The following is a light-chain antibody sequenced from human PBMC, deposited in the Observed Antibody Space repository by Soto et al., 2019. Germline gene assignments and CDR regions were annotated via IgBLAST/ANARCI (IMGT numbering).Light chain of an antibody. J-gene: IGKJ1*01. CDR3: QQANSFPRT. Sequence: DIQLTQSPSFLSASVGDRVTITCRASQGISSYLAWYQQKPRKAPKLLIYAASTLQSGVPSRFSGSGSWTEFTLTISSLQPEDFATYYCQQANSFPRTFGQGTKVEIK. V-gene: IGKV1-9*01. CDR2: AAS. CDR1: QGISSY.